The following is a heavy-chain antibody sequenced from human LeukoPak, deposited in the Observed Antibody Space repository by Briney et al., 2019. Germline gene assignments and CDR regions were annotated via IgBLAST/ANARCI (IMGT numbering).Heavy chain of an antibody. D-gene: IGHD3-3*01. CDR1: GGSISSGGYS. J-gene: IGHJ5*02. Sequence: SQTLSLTCAVSGGSISSGGYSWSWIRQPPGKGLEWIGYIYHSGSTYYNPSHKSRVTISVDTSKNQFSLKLSSVTAADTAVYYCARGSPVRGYDFWSGYYPNWFDPWGQGTLVTVSS. CDR3: ARGSPVRGYDFWSGYYPNWFDP. CDR2: IYHSGST. V-gene: IGHV4-30-2*01.